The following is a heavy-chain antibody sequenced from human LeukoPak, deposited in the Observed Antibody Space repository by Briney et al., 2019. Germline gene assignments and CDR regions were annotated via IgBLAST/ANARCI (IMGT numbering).Heavy chain of an antibody. Sequence: SETLSLTCTVSGASISRGPYYWSWIRQPAGKGLEWIGRIYTSGSTDYNPSLNSRVIISLDMSKNQFSLNLSSVTAADTAVYYCARDLDTEEAYDIWGQGTMVTVSS. CDR3: ARDLDTEEAYDI. V-gene: IGHV4-61*02. D-gene: IGHD5-18*01. CDR1: GASISRGPYY. CDR2: IYTSGST. J-gene: IGHJ3*02.